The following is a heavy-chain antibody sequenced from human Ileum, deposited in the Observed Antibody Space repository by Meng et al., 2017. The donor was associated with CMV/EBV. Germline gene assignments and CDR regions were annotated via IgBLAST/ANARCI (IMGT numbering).Heavy chain of an antibody. D-gene: IGHD6-6*01. Sequence: QITLEESGPTLLKPTQTLTLTCTFSGFSLTTNVESVGWIRQPPGKALEWLALIHGGGGKQYSPSLQSRLTATRDTSKNQVVLTMTNMDPVDTATYYCVHRYSSSSGQVSWGQGTLVTVSS. CDR3: VHRYSSSSGQVS. CDR2: IHGGGGK. V-gene: IGHV2-5*02. CDR1: GFSLTTNVES. J-gene: IGHJ5*02.